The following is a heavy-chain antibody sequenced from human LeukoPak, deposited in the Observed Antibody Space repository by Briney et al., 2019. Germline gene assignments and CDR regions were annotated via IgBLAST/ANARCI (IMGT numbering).Heavy chain of an antibody. CDR3: AKYGYDPFYYYGMDV. D-gene: IGHD5-12*01. CDR2: ISGSGGST. Sequence: GGSLRLSCAASGFTFSSYAMSWVRQAPGKGLEWVSAISGSGGSTYYADSVKGRFTISRDNSKNTLYLQMNSLRAEDTAVYYCAKYGYDPFYYYGMDVWGQGTLVTVSS. J-gene: IGHJ6*02. CDR1: GFTFSSYA. V-gene: IGHV3-23*01.